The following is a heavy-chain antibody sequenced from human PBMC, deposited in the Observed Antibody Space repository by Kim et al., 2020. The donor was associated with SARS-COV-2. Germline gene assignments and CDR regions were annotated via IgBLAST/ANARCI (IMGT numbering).Heavy chain of an antibody. CDR3: ARDSWGGDSPMGFDY. J-gene: IGHJ4*02. D-gene: IGHD4-17*01. Sequence: QKFQGRVTSTADKSTSTAYMELSSLRSEETAVYYCARDSWGGDSPMGFDYWGQGTLVTVSP. V-gene: IGHV1-69*04.